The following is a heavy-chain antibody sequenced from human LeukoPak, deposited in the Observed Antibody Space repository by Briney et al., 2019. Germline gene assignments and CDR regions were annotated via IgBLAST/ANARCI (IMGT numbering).Heavy chain of an antibody. Sequence: PGGSLRLSCAASGFTFDDYAMHWVRQAPGKGLEWVSLISGDGGSTYYADSVKGRFTISRDNSKNSLYLQMNSLRTEDTALYYCAKGGLTGIQLWPAYWGQGTLVTVSS. CDR2: ISGDGGST. CDR1: GFTFDDYA. V-gene: IGHV3-43*02. D-gene: IGHD5-18*01. CDR3: AKGGLTGIQLWPAY. J-gene: IGHJ4*02.